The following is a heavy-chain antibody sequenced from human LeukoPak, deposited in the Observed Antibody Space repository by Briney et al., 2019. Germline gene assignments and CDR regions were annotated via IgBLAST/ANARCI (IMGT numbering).Heavy chain of an antibody. CDR3: ARGRDGSAFDI. Sequence: SVKVSCKASGGTFSSYTISWVRQAPGQGLERMGRIIPILGIANYAQKFQGRVTITADKSTSTAYMELSSLRSEDTAVYYCARGRDGSAFDIWGQGTMVTVSS. V-gene: IGHV1-69*02. CDR1: GGTFSSYT. J-gene: IGHJ3*02. D-gene: IGHD1-26*01. CDR2: IIPILGIA.